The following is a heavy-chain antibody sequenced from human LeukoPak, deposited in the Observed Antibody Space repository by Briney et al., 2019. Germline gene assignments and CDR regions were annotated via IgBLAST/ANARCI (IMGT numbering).Heavy chain of an antibody. J-gene: IGHJ4*02. CDR1: GYTFTGYY. CDR3: ARDSSGYDSVFDY. D-gene: IGHD6-25*01. V-gene: IGHV1-2*02. Sequence: ASVKVSCKASGYTFTGYYMHWVRQAPGQGLEWMGWINPNSGGTNYAQKFQGRVTMTRDTSISTAYMELSRLRSDDTAVYYCARDSSGYDSVFDYWGQGTLVTVSS. CDR2: INPNSGGT.